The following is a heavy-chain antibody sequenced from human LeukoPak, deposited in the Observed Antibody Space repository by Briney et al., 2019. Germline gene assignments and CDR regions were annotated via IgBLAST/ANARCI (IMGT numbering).Heavy chain of an antibody. CDR1: GGSFSGYY. J-gene: IGHJ4*02. V-gene: IGHV4-34*01. D-gene: IGHD6-13*01. Sequence: PSETLSLTCAVYGGSFSGYYWSWIRQPPGKGLEWIGEINHSGSTNYNPSLKSRVTISVDTSKNQFSLKLSSVTAAGTAVYYCARVPIAAAFDYWGQGTLVTVSS. CDR2: INHSGST. CDR3: ARVPIAAAFDY.